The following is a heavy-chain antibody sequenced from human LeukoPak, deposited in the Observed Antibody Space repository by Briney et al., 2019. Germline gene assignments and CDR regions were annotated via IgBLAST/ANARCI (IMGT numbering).Heavy chain of an antibody. CDR3: AREGPRGNSQFDY. J-gene: IGHJ4*02. D-gene: IGHD2/OR15-2a*01. CDR2: IWYDGSNK. Sequence: GGSLRLSCAASGFTFSNYGMHWVRQAPGKGLEWVALIWYDGSNKYYTDSVKGRFTISRDNSKNTLYLHMNSLRAEDTALYYCAREGPRGNSQFDYWGQGTLVTISS. V-gene: IGHV3-33*01. CDR1: GFTFSNYG.